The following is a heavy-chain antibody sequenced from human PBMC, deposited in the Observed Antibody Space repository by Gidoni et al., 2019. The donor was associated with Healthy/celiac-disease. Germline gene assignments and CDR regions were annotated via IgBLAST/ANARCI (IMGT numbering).Heavy chain of an antibody. CDR2: ISWDGGST. CDR3: AKAPYCGGDCYSPPDY. Sequence: EVQLVESGGVVVQPGWSLRLSCAASGFTFDAYTMHWVRQAPGKGLEWVSLISWDGGSTYYADSVKGRFTISRDNSKNSLYLQMNSLRTEDTALYYCAKAPYCGGDCYSPPDYWGQGTLVTVSS. J-gene: IGHJ4*02. CDR1: GFTFDAYT. V-gene: IGHV3-43*01. D-gene: IGHD2-21*02.